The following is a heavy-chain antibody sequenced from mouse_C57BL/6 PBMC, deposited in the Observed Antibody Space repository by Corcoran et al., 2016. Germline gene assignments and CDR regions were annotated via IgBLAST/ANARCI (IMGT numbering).Heavy chain of an antibody. D-gene: IGHD2-12*01. CDR2: IMGSGGST. V-gene: IGHV5-6-3*01. Sequence: EVQLLESGGGLVQPGGSLRLSCAASGFTFSSYAMRWVRQAPGKGRGWVSAIMGSGGSTYYADSVKGRCTISSDNSKNTRYLQMNGLSAEDTAVYYCAKIRLGELSIVDYWGQGTLVTVSS. CDR1: GFTFSSYA. CDR3: AKIRLGELSIVDY. J-gene: IGHJ4*01.